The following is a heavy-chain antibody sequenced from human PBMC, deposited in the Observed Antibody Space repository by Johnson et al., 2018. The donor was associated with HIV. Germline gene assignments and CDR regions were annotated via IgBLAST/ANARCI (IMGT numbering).Heavy chain of an antibody. CDR2: ITSSGTSS. J-gene: IGHJ3*02. V-gene: IGHV3-11*04. Sequence: QVQLVESGGGLVKPGGSLRLSCAASGFTFSDYYMIWIRQAPGKGLEWLSYITSSGTSSYYADSVKGRLTISRDNAKNSLYLQMNSLRAEDTAVYFCARAINEAIDNWGQGAMGTVS. CDR3: ARAINEAIDN. CDR1: GFTFSDYY.